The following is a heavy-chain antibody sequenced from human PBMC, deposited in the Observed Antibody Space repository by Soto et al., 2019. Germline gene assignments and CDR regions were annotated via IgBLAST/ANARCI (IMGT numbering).Heavy chain of an antibody. CDR3: ARSGSGAAYYYHGLDV. CDR2: TSPYNGNT. V-gene: IGHV1-18*04. J-gene: IGHJ6*02. Sequence: ASVKVSCKASGYTFTTYGFSWVRQAPGQGLEWMGWTSPYNGNTNYAQKFQGRVTLTTDTSTSTAYMELRSLRSDDTAVYYCARSGSGAAYYYHGLDVWG. CDR1: GYTFTTYG. D-gene: IGHD7-27*01.